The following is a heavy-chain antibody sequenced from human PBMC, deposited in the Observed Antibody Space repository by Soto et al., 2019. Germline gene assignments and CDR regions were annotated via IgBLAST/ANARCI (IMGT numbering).Heavy chain of an antibody. CDR2: IYYSGST. V-gene: IGHV4-61*01. D-gene: IGHD4-17*01. Sequence: SETLSLTCTVSGGSVSSGSYYWSWIRQPPGKGLEWIGYIYYSGSTNYNPSLKSRVTISVDTSKNQFSLKLSSVTAADTAVFYCARAADYGGNPFDYWGQGTLVTVSS. J-gene: IGHJ4*02. CDR3: ARAADYGGNPFDY. CDR1: GGSVSSGSYY.